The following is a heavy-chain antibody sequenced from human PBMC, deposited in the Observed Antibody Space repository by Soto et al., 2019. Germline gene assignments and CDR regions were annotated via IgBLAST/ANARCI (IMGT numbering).Heavy chain of an antibody. CDR2: IIPIFGTA. CDR3: ARDGGYDSGFDY. Sequence: SVKVSCKASGGTFSSYAISWVRQAPGQGLEWMGGIIPIFGTANYAQKFQGRVTITADESTSTAYMELRSLRSDDTAVYYCARDGGYDSGFDYWGQGTLVTVSS. J-gene: IGHJ4*02. V-gene: IGHV1-69*13. CDR1: GGTFSSYA. D-gene: IGHD5-12*01.